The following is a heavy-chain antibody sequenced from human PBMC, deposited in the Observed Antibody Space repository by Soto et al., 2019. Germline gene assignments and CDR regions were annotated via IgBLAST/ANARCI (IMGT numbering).Heavy chain of an antibody. CDR3: ARHSEDTVTPAF. J-gene: IGHJ4*02. CDR2: IYPGDSEI. CDR1: GYSFTSYW. V-gene: IGHV5-51*01. D-gene: IGHD4-17*01. Sequence: GESLKISCKASGYSFTSYWIGWVRQVPGEGLEWMGIIYPGDSEIRYNPSFQGQVTISADKSITTAYLQWSRLAASDTAMYYCARHSEDTVTPAFWGQGTLVTVSS.